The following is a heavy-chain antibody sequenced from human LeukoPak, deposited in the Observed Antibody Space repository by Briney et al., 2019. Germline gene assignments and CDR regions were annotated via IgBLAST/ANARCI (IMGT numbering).Heavy chain of an antibody. CDR2: IIPILGIA. CDR3: ARDEGYCSGGSCYTN. J-gene: IGHJ4*02. Sequence: SVKVSCKASGGTFSSYATSWVRQAPGQGLEWMGRIIPILGIADYAQKFQGRVTITADKSTSTAYMELSSLRSEDTAVYYCARDEGYCSGGSCYTNWGQGTLVTVSS. CDR1: GGTFSSYA. V-gene: IGHV1-69*04. D-gene: IGHD2-15*01.